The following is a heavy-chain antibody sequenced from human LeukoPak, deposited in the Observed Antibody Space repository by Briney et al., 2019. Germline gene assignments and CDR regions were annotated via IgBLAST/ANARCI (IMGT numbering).Heavy chain of an antibody. CDR2: ISSSSSYI. D-gene: IGHD4-11*01. CDR1: GFTFSSYS. V-gene: IGHV3-21*01. Sequence: GGSLRLSCAASGFTFSSYSMNWVRQAPGKGLEWVSSISSSSSYIYYADSVKGRFTISRDNAKNSLYLQMNSLRAEDTAVYYCARAVTVTTYNYYYYMDVWGKGTTVTVSS. J-gene: IGHJ6*03. CDR3: ARAVTVTTYNYYYYMDV.